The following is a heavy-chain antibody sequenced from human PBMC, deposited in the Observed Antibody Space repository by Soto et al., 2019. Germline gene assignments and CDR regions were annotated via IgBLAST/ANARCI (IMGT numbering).Heavy chain of an antibody. CDR1: GFTFSSYW. CDR2: ISYGGGTT. CDR3: AKNSGYYYDSTGYHFEY. J-gene: IGHJ4*02. D-gene: IGHD3-22*01. V-gene: IGHV3-23*01. Sequence: PGGSLRLSCAASGFTFSSYWMSWVRQAPGKGLEWVSAISYGGGTTYYADSVKGRFTISRDNSKNTLYLQMNSLRAEDTAVYYCAKNSGYYYDSTGYHFEYWGQGTLVTVSS.